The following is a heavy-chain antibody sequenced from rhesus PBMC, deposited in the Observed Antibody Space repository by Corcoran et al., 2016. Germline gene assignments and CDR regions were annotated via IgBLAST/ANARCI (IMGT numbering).Heavy chain of an antibody. CDR3: ARDVEGYGGNWNGDY. CDR2: LKGDSEKT. CDR1: GVSISHHW. D-gene: IGHD6-25*01. V-gene: IGHV4-80*01. J-gene: IGHJ4*01. Sequence: QVQLQESGPGLVKPSETLSLTCAVSGVSISHHWWSWSRQPPGQGMEWIWGLKGDSEKTSFNPSRKIRVPISKAASKNRCSLRLNSVRAADTAVDYCARDVEGYGGNWNGDYWGQGVLATVSS.